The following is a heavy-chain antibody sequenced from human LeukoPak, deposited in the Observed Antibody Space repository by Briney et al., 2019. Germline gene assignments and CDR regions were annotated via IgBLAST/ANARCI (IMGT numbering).Heavy chain of an antibody. CDR2: INHSGST. D-gene: IGHD6-19*01. V-gene: IGHV4-34*01. CDR3: ARGGWYGARF. Sequence: SETLSLTCAVYGGSFSGYYWSWIRQPPGKGLEWIGEINHSGSTNYNPSLKSRVTISVDTSKNQFSLKLSSVTAADTAVYYCARGGWYGARFWGQGTLVTVSS. CDR1: GGSFSGYY. J-gene: IGHJ4*02.